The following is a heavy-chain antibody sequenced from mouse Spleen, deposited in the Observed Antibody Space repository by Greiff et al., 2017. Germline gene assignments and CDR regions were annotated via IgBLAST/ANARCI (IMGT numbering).Heavy chain of an antibody. CDR2: ISYSGST. Sequence: EVQLQQSGPGLVKPSQSLSLTCTVTGYSITSDYAWNWIRQFPGNKLEWMGYISYSGSTSYNPSLKSRISITRDTSKNQFFLQLNSVTTEDTATYYCARSRYGNLWYFDVWGAGTTVTVSS. CDR3: ARSRYGNLWYFDV. V-gene: IGHV3-2*02. CDR1: GYSITSDYA. D-gene: IGHD2-10*02. J-gene: IGHJ1*01.